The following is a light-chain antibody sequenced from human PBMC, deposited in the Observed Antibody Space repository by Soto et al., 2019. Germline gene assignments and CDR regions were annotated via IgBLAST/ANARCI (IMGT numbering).Light chain of an antibody. CDR3: QQYNSYPLT. V-gene: IGKV1-5*03. CDR2: KAS. CDR1: QTSSSF. Sequence: DSQMTQYPSTLSGSVGDRVNITCRASQTSSSFFAGYQQKPGKAPKLLIYKASTLKSRVPSRFSGSGSGTDFTLTISSPQPEDFATYYCQQYNSYPLTFGGGTKV. J-gene: IGKJ4*01.